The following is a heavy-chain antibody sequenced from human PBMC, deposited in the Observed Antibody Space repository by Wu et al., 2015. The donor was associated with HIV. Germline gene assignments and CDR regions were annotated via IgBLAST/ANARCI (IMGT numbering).Heavy chain of an antibody. D-gene: IGHD2-2*01. CDR1: GGNFNNDA. CDR3: ASLASNYRSTID. V-gene: IGHV1-69*05. Sequence: VQLVQSGAEVKNPGSSVKVSCKSFGGNFNNDAINWVRQAPGQGLEWMGGIIPMFGTPKYAQKFQDRVTITTDESTSTAYMELSSLRSEDTAIYYCASLASNYRSTIDWGQGTLVTVSS. J-gene: IGHJ4*02. CDR2: IIPMFGTP.